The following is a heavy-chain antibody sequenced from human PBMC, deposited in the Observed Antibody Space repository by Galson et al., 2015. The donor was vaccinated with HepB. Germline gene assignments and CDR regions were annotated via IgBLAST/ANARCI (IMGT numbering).Heavy chain of an antibody. CDR2: IYPSGNT. D-gene: IGHD4-17*01. J-gene: IGHJ4*02. CDR3: VRGDLTVTTGMGYFDY. V-gene: IGHV4-4*02. CDR1: GGSITSSNW. Sequence: SETLSLTCAVSGGSITSSNWWNWVRQPPGKGLEWIGEIYPSGNTNYNPSLKSRVTISIDKSKNQFSLKLSSVTAADTAVYYCVRGDLTVTTGMGYFDYWGQGTLVTVSS.